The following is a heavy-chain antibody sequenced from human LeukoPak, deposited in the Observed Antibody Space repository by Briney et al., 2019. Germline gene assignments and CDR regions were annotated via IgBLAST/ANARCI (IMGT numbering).Heavy chain of an antibody. Sequence: GGSLRLSCAASGFTFSSYGMHWVRQAPGKGLEWVAFIQYDGSNKYYADSVKGRFTISRDNSKNTLYLQMNSLRAEDTAVYYCAKDAYMTTVTTGFDYWGQGTLVTVSS. CDR2: IQYDGSNK. CDR1: GFTFSSYG. J-gene: IGHJ4*02. CDR3: AKDAYMTTVTTGFDY. V-gene: IGHV3-30*02. D-gene: IGHD4-17*01.